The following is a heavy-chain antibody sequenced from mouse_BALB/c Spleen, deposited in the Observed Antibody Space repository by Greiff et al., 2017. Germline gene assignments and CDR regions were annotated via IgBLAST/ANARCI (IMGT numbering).Heavy chain of an antibody. J-gene: IGHJ3*01. D-gene: IGHD2-4*01. CDR1: GFTFSSFG. Sequence: DVMLVESGGGLVQPGGSRKLSCAASGFTFSSFGMHWVRQAPEKGLEWVAYISSGSSTIYYADTVKGRFTISRDNPKNTLFLQMTSLRSEDTAMYYCAREDDYLAYWGQGTLVTVSA. CDR2: ISSGSSTI. CDR3: AREDDYLAY. V-gene: IGHV5-17*02.